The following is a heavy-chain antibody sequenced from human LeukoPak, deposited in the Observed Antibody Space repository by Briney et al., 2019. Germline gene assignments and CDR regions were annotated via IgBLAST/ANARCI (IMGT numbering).Heavy chain of an antibody. CDR1: GYTFTSYD. CDR3: ARAAIRFGEFLEEVNWFDP. Sequence: ASVKVSCKASGYTFTSYDINWVRQATGQGLEWMGWMNPNSGNTGYAQKFQGRVTMTRNTSISTAYMELSSLRSEDTAVYYCARAAIRFGEFLEEVNWFDPWGQGTLVTVSS. V-gene: IGHV1-8*01. D-gene: IGHD3-10*01. CDR2: MNPNSGNT. J-gene: IGHJ5*02.